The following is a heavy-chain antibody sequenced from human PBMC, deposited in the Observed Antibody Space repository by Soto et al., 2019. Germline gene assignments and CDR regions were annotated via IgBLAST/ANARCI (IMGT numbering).Heavy chain of an antibody. CDR3: GRDKEHTHGAVLGY. J-gene: IGHJ4*02. V-gene: IGHV4-59*01. Sequence: PSETLSLTCSVSGGSLNTYFWSWVRPVPGKGLELIVYSNYNGRNNSNYNPSLKTLVNLSVHTPENPVSPNVNSVTAGDTAVFHCGRDKEHTHGAVLGYWGQGTLVNLSS. CDR2: SNYNGRNNS. CDR1: GGSLNTYF. D-gene: IGHD2-8*02.